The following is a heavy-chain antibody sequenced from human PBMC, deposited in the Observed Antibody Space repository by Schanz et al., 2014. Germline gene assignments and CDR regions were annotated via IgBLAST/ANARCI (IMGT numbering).Heavy chain of an antibody. CDR2: MNPNSGDT. V-gene: IGHV1-8*01. D-gene: IGHD4-17*01. Sequence: QVQLVQSGAEVKKPGASVKVSCKASGYTFTSYDINWVRQATGQGLEWMGWMNPNSGDTVYAQKFQGRVTMTRNTSITTASIDLSSIRSEDAAVYYCARHRADGHYVGHYYYYGVDVWGQGTTVTVSS. CDR3: ARHRADGHYVGHYYYYGVDV. J-gene: IGHJ6*02. CDR1: GYTFTSYD.